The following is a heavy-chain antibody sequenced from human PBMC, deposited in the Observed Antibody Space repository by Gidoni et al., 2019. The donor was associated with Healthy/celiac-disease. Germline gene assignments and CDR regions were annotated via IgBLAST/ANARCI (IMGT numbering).Heavy chain of an antibody. D-gene: IGHD2-15*01. Sequence: QVQLVQYGAEVKKSGASVKVSCKASGYTFTTHGLSWVRQAPGQGLELMGWIIAYNGNTNYAHKLQGRVTMITDTSTSTAYMEVRSLSSDDTAVYYCARDWSGGCVSSLTPFDYWGQGTLVTVSS. CDR3: ARDWSGGCVSSLTPFDY. J-gene: IGHJ4*02. CDR1: GYTFTTHG. V-gene: IGHV1-18*01. CDR2: IIAYNGNT.